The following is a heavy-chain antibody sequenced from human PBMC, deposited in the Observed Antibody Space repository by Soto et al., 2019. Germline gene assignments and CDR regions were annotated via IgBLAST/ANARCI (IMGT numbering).Heavy chain of an antibody. CDR3: ASLDTAMIKTAGY. D-gene: IGHD5-18*01. CDR1: GFTFRNYG. V-gene: IGHV3-48*04. J-gene: IGHJ4*02. CDR2: IGLGSSTK. Sequence: GGSLRLSCAASGFTFRNYGMNWVRQAPGKGLEWVSYIGLGSSTKYYADSVKGRFTISRDSAKNSMYLQMNSLTVEDTAMYYCASLDTAMIKTAGYWGQGTQVTVSS.